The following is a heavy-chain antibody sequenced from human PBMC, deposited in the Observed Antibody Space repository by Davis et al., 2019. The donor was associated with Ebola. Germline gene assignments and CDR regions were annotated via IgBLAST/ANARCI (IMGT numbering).Heavy chain of an antibody. CDR3: ARLRDYSSEYFDY. D-gene: IGHD4-11*01. J-gene: IGHJ4*02. CDR2: IYYSGST. CDR1: GGSISSSSYY. V-gene: IGHV4-39*01. Sequence: PSETLSLTCTVSGGSISSSSYYWGWIRQPPGKGLEWIGSIYYSGSTYYNPSLKSRVTISVDTSKNQFSLKLSSVTAADTAVYYCARLRDYSSEYFDYWGQGTLVTVSS.